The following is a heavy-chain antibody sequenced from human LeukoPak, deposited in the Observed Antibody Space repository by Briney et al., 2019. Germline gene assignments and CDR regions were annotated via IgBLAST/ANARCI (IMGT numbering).Heavy chain of an antibody. CDR2: INHSGST. CDR1: GGSFSGYY. D-gene: IGHD6-19*01. CDR3: ARSPRYSSGWTSAFPTGD. V-gene: IGHV4-34*01. Sequence: SETLSLTCAVYGGSFSGYYWSWIRQPPGKGLEWIGEINHSGSTNYNPSLKSRVTISVDTSKNQFSLKLSSVTAADTAVYYCARSPRYSSGWTSAFPTGDWGQGTLVTVSS. J-gene: IGHJ4*02.